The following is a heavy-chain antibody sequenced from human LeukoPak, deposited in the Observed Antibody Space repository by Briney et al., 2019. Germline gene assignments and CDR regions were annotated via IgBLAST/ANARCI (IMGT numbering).Heavy chain of an antibody. CDR1: GFAFSNYA. Sequence: PGGSLRRSCAASGFAFSNYAMTWVRQAPGKGLEWVSTMSGSGGHTYYSDSVKGRFTISRDNSKNTLYLQLNSLRAEDTAFYYCAKDPYWGQGTLVTVSS. CDR3: AKDPY. CDR2: MSGSGGHT. J-gene: IGHJ4*02. V-gene: IGHV3-23*01.